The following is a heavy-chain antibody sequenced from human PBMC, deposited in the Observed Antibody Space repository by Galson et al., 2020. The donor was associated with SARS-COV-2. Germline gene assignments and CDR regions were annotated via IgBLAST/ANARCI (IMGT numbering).Heavy chain of an antibody. CDR3: ARDYYDSSGYYNNWFDP. J-gene: IGHJ5*02. CDR2: ISYDGSNK. D-gene: IGHD3-22*01. CDR1: GFTFSSYA. V-gene: IGHV3-30*04. Sequence: GGSLRFSCAASGFTFSSYAMHWVRQAPGKGLEWVAVISYDGSNKYYADSVKGRFTISRDNSKNTLYLQMNSLRAEDTAVYYCARDYYDSSGYYNNWFDPWGQGTLVTVSS.